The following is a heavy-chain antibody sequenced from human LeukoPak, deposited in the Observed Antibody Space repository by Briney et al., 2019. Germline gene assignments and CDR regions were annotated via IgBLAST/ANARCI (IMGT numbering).Heavy chain of an antibody. CDR3: ARSPLDCSGGSCYQYNWFDP. Sequence: PSETLSLTCTDSGGSISSYYWSWIRHPPGKGLEWIGSIYYSGSTNYNPSLKSRVSISVDTSKNQFSLKLSSVTAADTAVYYCARSPLDCSGGSCYQYNWFDPWGQGTLVTVSS. D-gene: IGHD2-15*01. CDR2: IYYSGST. CDR1: GGSISSYY. J-gene: IGHJ5*02. V-gene: IGHV4-59*01.